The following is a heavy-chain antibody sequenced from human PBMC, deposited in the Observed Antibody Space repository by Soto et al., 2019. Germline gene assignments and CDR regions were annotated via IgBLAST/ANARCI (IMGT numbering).Heavy chain of an antibody. J-gene: IGHJ3*01. CDR3: AKRLRIAVAGKGAGDAFDF. CDR2: ISYDGSNK. Sequence: QVQLVESGGGVVQPGRSLRLSCAASGFTFSRYGMHWVRQAPGKGLEWVAVISYDGSNKYYADSVKGRFTISRDNSKNPLYVQMNSLRAEDTGVYYCAKRLRIAVAGKGAGDAFDFWGQGTMVTVSS. CDR1: GFTFSRYG. V-gene: IGHV3-30*18. D-gene: IGHD6-13*01.